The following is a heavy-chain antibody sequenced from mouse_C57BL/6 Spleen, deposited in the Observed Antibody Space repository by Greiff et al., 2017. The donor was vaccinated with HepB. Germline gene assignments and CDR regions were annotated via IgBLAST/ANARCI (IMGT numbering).Heavy chain of an antibody. J-gene: IGHJ2*01. D-gene: IGHD1-1*01. CDR3: ARSHGSSSFDY. CDR1: GYTFTSYG. CDR2: IYPRSGNT. V-gene: IGHV1-81*01. Sequence: VKLVESGAELARPGASVKLSCKASGYTFTSYGISWVKQRTGQGLEWIGEIYPRSGNTYYNEKFKGKATLTADKSSSTAYMELSSLTSEDSAVYFCARSHGSSSFDYWGQGTTLTVSS.